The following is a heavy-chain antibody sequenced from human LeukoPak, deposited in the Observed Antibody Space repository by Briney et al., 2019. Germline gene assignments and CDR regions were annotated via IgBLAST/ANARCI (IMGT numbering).Heavy chain of an antibody. D-gene: IGHD5-18*01. CDR1: GFSFRSFA. J-gene: IGHJ4*02. V-gene: IGHV3-23*01. Sequence: GGSLRLSSAASGFSFRSFAMTWVRQAPGKGLEWVSVISGNGGTTFYADSVKGRFTISRDTSRNTLYLQMNSLRAEDTAVYYCAKAVDTARVTIHPLDYWGQGTLVTVSS. CDR3: AKAVDTARVTIHPLDY. CDR2: ISGNGGTT.